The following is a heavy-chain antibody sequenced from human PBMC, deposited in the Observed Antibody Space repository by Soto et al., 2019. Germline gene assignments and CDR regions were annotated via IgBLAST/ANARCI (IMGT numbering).Heavy chain of an antibody. V-gene: IGHV1-69*02. Sequence: SVKVSCKASGGTFSSYTISWVRQAPGQGLEWMGRIIPILGIANYAQKFQGRVTITADKSTSTAYMELSSLRSEDTAVYYCARVPHRKPSYYYYGMYFWGKGTTVPVSS. CDR3: ARVPHRKPSYYYYGMYF. CDR1: GGTFSSYT. CDR2: IIPILGIA. J-gene: IGHJ6*04.